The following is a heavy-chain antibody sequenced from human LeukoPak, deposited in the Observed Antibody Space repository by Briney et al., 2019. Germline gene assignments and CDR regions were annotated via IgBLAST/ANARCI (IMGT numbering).Heavy chain of an antibody. CDR3: ARESAGTFDY. D-gene: IGHD1-1*01. CDR2: VSYDGSNK. Sequence: GGSLRLSCAASGFTFSTYGMHWVRQAPGKGLEWVAVVSYDGSNKYYADSVKGRFTISRDNSKNTLYLQMNSLRAEDTAVYYCARESAGTFDYWGQGTLVTVSS. V-gene: IGHV3-30*03. CDR1: GFTFSTYG. J-gene: IGHJ4*02.